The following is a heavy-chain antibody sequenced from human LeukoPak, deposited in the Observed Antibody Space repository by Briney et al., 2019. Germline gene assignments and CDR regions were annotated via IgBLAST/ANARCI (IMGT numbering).Heavy chain of an antibody. D-gene: IGHD4-11*01. CDR3: ARTTLYSNPDY. V-gene: IGHV4-39*01. J-gene: IGHJ4*02. CDR1: GVSISSSSYY. Sequence: SETLSLTCTVSGVSISSSSYYWGWIRQPPGKGLEWIGSIYYSGGTYYNPSLKSRVTISVDTSKNQFSLKLSSVTAADTAVYYCARTTLYSNPDYWGQGTLVTVSS. CDR2: IYYSGGT.